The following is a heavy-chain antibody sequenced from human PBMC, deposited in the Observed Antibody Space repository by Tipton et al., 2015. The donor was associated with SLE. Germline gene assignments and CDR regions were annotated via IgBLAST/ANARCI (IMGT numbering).Heavy chain of an antibody. D-gene: IGHD3-22*01. CDR1: AYTFTGYY. J-gene: IGHJ4*01. V-gene: IGHV1-2*02. CDR2: INPNNGDT. CDR3: ARDYYDPSESTVEDN. Sequence: QLVQSGAEVKKPGASVKVSCKASAYTFTGYYFHWVRQAPGQGLEWMGWINPNNGDTKYAQKFQGRVTMTGDTSISTAYMELRRLKSDGTAVYFCARDYYDPSESTVEDNWGQGTLVTFSS.